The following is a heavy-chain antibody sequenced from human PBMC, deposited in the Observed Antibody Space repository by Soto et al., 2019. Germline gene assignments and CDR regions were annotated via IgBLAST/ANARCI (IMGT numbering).Heavy chain of an antibody. Sequence: GGSLRLSCAASGFTFSSYWMSWVRQAPGKGLEWVANIKQDESEKYYVDSLKGRFTISRDNAKNSLYLQMNSLRAEDTAIYYCARLLYSSGWHQDYWGQGTLVTVSS. CDR1: GFTFSSYW. CDR2: IKQDESEK. CDR3: ARLLYSSGWHQDY. J-gene: IGHJ4*02. D-gene: IGHD6-19*01. V-gene: IGHV3-7*01.